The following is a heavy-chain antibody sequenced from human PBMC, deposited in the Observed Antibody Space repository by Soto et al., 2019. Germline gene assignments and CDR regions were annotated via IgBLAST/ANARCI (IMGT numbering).Heavy chain of an antibody. CDR2: ISGSDGRT. V-gene: IGHV3-23*01. D-gene: IGHD6-6*01. Sequence: EVQLLESGGGLVQPGGSLRLSCAASGFTFGTYAMAWIRQAPGKGLEWVSAISGSDGRTYHADSVKGRFTISRDNFKNTLYLQMNRLRAEDTAVYYCARIWGSTSGYYYYGMDVWGQGTTVTVSS. J-gene: IGHJ6*02. CDR1: GFTFGTYA. CDR3: ARIWGSTSGYYYYGMDV.